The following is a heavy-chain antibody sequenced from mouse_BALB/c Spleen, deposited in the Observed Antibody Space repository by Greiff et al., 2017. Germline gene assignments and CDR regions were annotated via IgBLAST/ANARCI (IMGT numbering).Heavy chain of an antibody. D-gene: IGHD2-4*01. Sequence: EVKLVESGGGLVKPGGSLKLSCAASGFTFSSYAMSWVRQTPEKRLEWVASISSGGSTYYPDSVKGRFTISRDNARNILYLQMSSLRSEDTAMYYCAREGLRDYDVAWFAYWGQGTLVTVSA. CDR2: ISSGGST. CDR1: GFTFSSYA. CDR3: AREGLRDYDVAWFAY. V-gene: IGHV5-6-5*01. J-gene: IGHJ3*01.